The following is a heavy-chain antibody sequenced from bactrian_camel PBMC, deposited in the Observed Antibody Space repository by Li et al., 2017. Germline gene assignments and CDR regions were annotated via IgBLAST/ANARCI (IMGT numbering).Heavy chain of an antibody. CDR1: GFSFSRYA. Sequence: VQLVESGGGLVQPGGSLRLSCAASGFSFSRYAMGWVRQAPGKGLEWVSDINAYNVTYYTDSVKGRFTISRDNVENTMYLQLNSLKTEDTAKYYCTKYVCSGRGTCYGMEYWGKGTQVTVS. CDR2: INAYNVT. J-gene: IGHJ7*01. V-gene: IGHV3S9*01. D-gene: IGHD5*01.